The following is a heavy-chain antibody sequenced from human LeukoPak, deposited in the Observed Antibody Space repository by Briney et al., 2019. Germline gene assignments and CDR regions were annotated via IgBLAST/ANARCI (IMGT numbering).Heavy chain of an antibody. J-gene: IGHJ4*02. CDR3: ARSKYFDWLSRFFDY. V-gene: IGHV1-46*01. Sequence: GASVKVSCKASGYTFTSYYMHWVRQAPGQGLEWMGIINPSGGSTSYAQKFQGRVTMTRDTSTSTVYMELSSLRSEDTAVYHCARSKYFDWLSRFFDYWGQGTLVTVSS. D-gene: IGHD3-9*01. CDR2: INPSGGST. CDR1: GYTFTSYY.